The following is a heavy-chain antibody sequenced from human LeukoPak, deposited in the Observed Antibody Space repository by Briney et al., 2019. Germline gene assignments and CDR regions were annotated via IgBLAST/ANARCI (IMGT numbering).Heavy chain of an antibody. Sequence: ASVKVSCKASGYTFTDYHMHWVRQAPGQGLEWMGWINPNSGGTNYAQKFQGRVTMTRDTSISTAYVELSRLRSDDTAVYYCARQYSSSSYYFYYMDVWGKGTTVTASS. J-gene: IGHJ6*03. CDR2: INPNSGGT. CDR3: ARQYSSSSYYFYYMDV. V-gene: IGHV1-2*02. D-gene: IGHD6-6*01. CDR1: GYTFTDYH.